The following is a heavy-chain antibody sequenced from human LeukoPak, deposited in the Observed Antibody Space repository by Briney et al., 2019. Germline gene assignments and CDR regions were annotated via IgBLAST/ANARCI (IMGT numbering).Heavy chain of an antibody. J-gene: IGHJ6*02. V-gene: IGHV4-34*12. D-gene: IGHD7-27*01. CDR2: IIHTGTT. CDR1: GGSLGFYS. Sequence: PSETLSLTCGVHGGSLGFYSRSRPRQSPGKGVEWIGEIIHTGTTTYNPSLASRVTVSIDTSNNQFSLTLTSVTAADTAVYYCARVPLGWYYGMDVWGQGTTVTVSS. CDR3: ARVPLGWYYGMDV.